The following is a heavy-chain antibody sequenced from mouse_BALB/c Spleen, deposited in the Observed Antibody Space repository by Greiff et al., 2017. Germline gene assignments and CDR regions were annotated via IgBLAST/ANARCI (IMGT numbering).Heavy chain of an antibody. CDR2: ISSGSSTI. J-gene: IGHJ3*01. CDR3: ARSITTVVDLFAY. D-gene: IGHD1-1*01. V-gene: IGHV5-17*02. CDR1: GFTFSSFG. Sequence: EVHLVESGGGLVQPGGSRKLSCAASGFTFSSFGMHWVRQAPEKGLEWVAYISSGSSTIYYADTVKGRFTISRDNPKNTLFLQMTSLRSEDTAMYYCARSITTVVDLFAYWGQGTLVTVSA.